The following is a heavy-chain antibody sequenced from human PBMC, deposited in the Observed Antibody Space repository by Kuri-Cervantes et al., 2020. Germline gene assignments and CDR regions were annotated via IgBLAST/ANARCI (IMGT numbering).Heavy chain of an antibody. V-gene: IGHV3-33*01. CDR2: IWYDGSNK. Sequence: LSLTCAASGFTFSSYGMHWVRQAPGKGLEWVAVIWYDGSNKYYADSVKGRFTISRDNSKNTLYLQMNSLRAEDTAVYYCHYVYYYYGMDVWGQGTTVTVSS. CDR3: HYVYYYYGMDV. J-gene: IGHJ6*02. D-gene: IGHD3-10*02. CDR1: GFTFSSYG.